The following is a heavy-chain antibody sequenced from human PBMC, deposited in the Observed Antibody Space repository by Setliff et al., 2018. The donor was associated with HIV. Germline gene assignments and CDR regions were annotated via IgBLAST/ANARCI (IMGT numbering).Heavy chain of an antibody. Sequence: NPSETLSLTCTVSGDSITSGGYSWTWIRQPPGKALEWVGYIYYSGRTSHSGSTYYNPSVASRITISGDTSKNQFSLKLTSVTAADTAVYYCARETNASGSLTAHWYFDLWGRGTLVTVSS. CDR1: GDSITSGGYS. CDR3: ARETNASGSLTAHWYFDL. J-gene: IGHJ2*01. CDR2: IYYSGRTSHSGST. V-gene: IGHV4-30-4*08. D-gene: IGHD3-10*01.